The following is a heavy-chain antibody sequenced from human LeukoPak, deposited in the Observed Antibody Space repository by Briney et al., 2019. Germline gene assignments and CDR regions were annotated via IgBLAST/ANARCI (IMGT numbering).Heavy chain of an antibody. CDR1: GFTFSSYW. CDR3: AKETKWELLYYFDY. Sequence: GGSLRLSCAASGFTFSSYWMSWVRQAPGKGLEWVSYISSSGSTIYYADSVKGRFTISRDNAKNSLYLQMNSLRAEDTAVYYCAKETKWELLYYFDYWGQGTLVTVSS. V-gene: IGHV3-48*04. CDR2: ISSSGSTI. J-gene: IGHJ4*02. D-gene: IGHD1-26*01.